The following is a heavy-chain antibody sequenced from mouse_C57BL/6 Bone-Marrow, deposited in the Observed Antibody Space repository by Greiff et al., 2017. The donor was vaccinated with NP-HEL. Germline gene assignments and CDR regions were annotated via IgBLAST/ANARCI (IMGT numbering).Heavy chain of an antibody. CDR1: GFNIKDDY. V-gene: IGHV14-4*01. J-gene: IGHJ1*03. Sequence: EVMLVESGAELVRPGASVKLSCTASGFNIKDDYMHWVKQRPEQGLEWIGWIDPENGDTEYASKFQGKATITADPSSNTAYLQLSSLTSEDTAVYYCTTNYGSSLWYFDVWGTGTTVTVSS. D-gene: IGHD1-1*01. CDR2: IDPENGDT. CDR3: TTNYGSSLWYFDV.